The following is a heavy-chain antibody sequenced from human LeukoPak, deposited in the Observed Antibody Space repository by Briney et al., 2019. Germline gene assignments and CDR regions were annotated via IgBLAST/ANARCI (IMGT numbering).Heavy chain of an antibody. CDR1: GFTFISYT. J-gene: IGHJ4*02. V-gene: IGHV3-33*08. CDR2: LWYDGSNK. Sequence: GGSLRLSCAASGFTFISYTMTWVRQAPGKGLEWVAVLWYDGSNKYYADSVKGRFTISRDNSKNTLYLQMNSLRAEDTAVYYCASFKSSGSYYNLPDYWGQGTLVTVSS. CDR3: ASFKSSGSYYNLPDY. D-gene: IGHD3-10*01.